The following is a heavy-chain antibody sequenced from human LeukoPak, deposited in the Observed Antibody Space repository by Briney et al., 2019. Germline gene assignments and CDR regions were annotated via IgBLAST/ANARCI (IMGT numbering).Heavy chain of an antibody. Sequence: SEALSLTCTVSGGSISSGGYYWSWIRQPPGKGLEWIGYIYHSGSTYYNPSLKSRVTISVDTSKNQFSLKLSSVTAADTAVYYCARGPPTTVVTREGDWYFDLWGRGTLVTVSS. CDR1: GGSISSGGYY. D-gene: IGHD4-23*01. V-gene: IGHV4-30-2*01. CDR3: ARGPPTTVVTREGDWYFDL. J-gene: IGHJ2*01. CDR2: IYHSGST.